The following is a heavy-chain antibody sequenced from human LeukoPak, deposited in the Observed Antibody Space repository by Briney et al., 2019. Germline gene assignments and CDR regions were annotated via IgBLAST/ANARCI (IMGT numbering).Heavy chain of an antibody. D-gene: IGHD3-10*01. CDR3: ARDQYGSGDGYYMDV. J-gene: IGHJ6*03. Sequence: GGSLRLSCAASGFTFRSYDMNWVRQAPGKGLEWVSYISSSGSTTFYADSVKGRFTISRDNAKNSLYLQMNSLRAEDTAIYYCARDQYGSGDGYYMDVWGKGTTVTISS. CDR2: ISSSGSTT. V-gene: IGHV3-48*03. CDR1: GFTFRSYD.